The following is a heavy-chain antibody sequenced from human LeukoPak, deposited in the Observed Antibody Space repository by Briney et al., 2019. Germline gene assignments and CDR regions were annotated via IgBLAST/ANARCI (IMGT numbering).Heavy chain of an antibody. D-gene: IGHD1-26*01. J-gene: IGHJ4*02. CDR2: INDNGGRT. V-gene: IGHV3-64D*09. CDR1: RVTFSRYS. Sequence: GGSLRVSFSAPRVTFSRYSIHLGRQAPGKGLEYVSGINDNGGRTHYGDSVKGRFSISRDNSKNTMHLQISTLRAEDTALYYCVKDVGGSYAFDYWGQGTLVTVSS. CDR3: VKDVGGSYAFDY.